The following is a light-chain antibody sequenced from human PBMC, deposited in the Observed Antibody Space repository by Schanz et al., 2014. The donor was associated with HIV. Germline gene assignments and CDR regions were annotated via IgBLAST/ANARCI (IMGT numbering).Light chain of an antibody. Sequence: QSALTQPPSASGSRGQSVTISCTGTSSDVGHYDYVSWYQQHPGKAPKLMIYEVSKRPSGVSYRFSGAKSGNTASLTISGFQAEDEADYYCCSFAGADSLFVFGIGTKLTVL. V-gene: IGLV2-8*01. CDR2: EVS. CDR3: CSFAGADSLFV. J-gene: IGLJ1*01. CDR1: SSDVGHYDY.